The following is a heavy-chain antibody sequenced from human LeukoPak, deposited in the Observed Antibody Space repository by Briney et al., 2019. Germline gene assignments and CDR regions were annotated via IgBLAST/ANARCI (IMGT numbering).Heavy chain of an antibody. CDR1: GFTFSNYG. J-gene: IGHJ4*02. CDR2: ISGSGGST. V-gene: IGHV3-23*01. D-gene: IGHD3-3*01. Sequence: PGGSLRLSCAASGFTFSNYGMSWVRQAPGKGLEWVSGISGSGGSTYYADSVKGRFTISRDNSKNTLYLQMNSLRAEDTAVYYCAPAGRETIFGVVTNGGFDYWGQGTLVTVSS. CDR3: APAGRETIFGVVTNGGFDY.